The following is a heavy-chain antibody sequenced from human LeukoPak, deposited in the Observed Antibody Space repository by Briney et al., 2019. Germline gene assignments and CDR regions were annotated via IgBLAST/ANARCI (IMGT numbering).Heavy chain of an antibody. Sequence: SETLSLTCTVSGGSISSTIHYWAWIRQSPGKGLEWIGSSDYSGGTTYNPSLKSRVTVSVDTSKNQFSLKLTSVTAADTAVYYCARDFGDFRTDYWGQGTLVTVSS. V-gene: IGHV4-39*01. D-gene: IGHD4-17*01. CDR3: ARDFGDFRTDY. J-gene: IGHJ4*02. CDR2: SDYSGGT. CDR1: GGSISSTIHY.